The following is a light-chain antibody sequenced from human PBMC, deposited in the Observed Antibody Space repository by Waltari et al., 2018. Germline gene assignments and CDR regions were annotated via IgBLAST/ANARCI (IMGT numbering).Light chain of an antibody. Sequence: DVVMTQSPPSLPVTLGQPASMSCRSSQTLIYTDGNTYLSWFLQRPGQSPRRLIYKVSDRDPGVTDRFRGSGSGTDFTLRIKKVEAEDVGVYYCMQGTHWPWTFGQGTKME. V-gene: IGKV2-30*01. CDR1: QTLIYTDGNTY. CDR2: KVS. J-gene: IGKJ1*01. CDR3: MQGTHWPWT.